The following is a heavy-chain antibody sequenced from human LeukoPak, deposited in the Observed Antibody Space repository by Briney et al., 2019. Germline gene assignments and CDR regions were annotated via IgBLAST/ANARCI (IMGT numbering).Heavy chain of an antibody. CDR3: AKGCGASCYSDFDY. V-gene: IGHV3-23*01. CDR2: ISGSGGST. D-gene: IGHD2-21*02. CDR1: GFTFSSYA. Sequence: PGGSLRLSCAASGFTFSSYAMSWVRQAPGKGLEWVSAISGSGGSTYYADSVKGRFTMSRDNSKGTLYLQISSLRPEDTAIYYCAKGCGASCYSDFDYWGQGTLVTVSS. J-gene: IGHJ4*02.